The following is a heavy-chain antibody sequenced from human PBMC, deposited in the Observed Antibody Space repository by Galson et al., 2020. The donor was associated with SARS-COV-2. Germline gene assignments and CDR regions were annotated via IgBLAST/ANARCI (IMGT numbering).Heavy chain of an antibody. J-gene: IGHJ6*02. CDR3: ARDFVVANYGMDV. D-gene: IGHD2-21*01. CDR1: GFTFSTAS. V-gene: IGHV3-48*01. CDR2: ISRRSLTM. Sequence: GGSLRLSCTASGFTFSTASMNWVRQAPGKGLEWLSYISRRSLTMYYADSVKGRFTISRDNAKNSLYLQMNSLRAEDTAVYYCARDFVVANYGMDVWGQGTTVTVSS.